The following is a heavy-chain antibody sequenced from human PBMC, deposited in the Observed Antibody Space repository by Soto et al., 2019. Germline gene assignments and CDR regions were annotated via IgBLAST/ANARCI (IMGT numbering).Heavy chain of an antibody. CDR3: AQSRCGGDCVQSYAAQYYYGMGV. Sequence: QITLKESGPTLVKPTQTLTLTCSFSGFSLSTRGVGVAWIRQPPGKALEWLALIYWDDDKRYSPSLRSRLTGTEDTSKIQVVRIKTNVDPVHTAAYKCAQSRCGGDCVQSYAAQYYYGMGVWGQGSTVTVSS. CDR2: IYWDDDK. V-gene: IGHV2-5*02. CDR1: GFSLSTRGVG. J-gene: IGHJ6*02. D-gene: IGHD2-21*02.